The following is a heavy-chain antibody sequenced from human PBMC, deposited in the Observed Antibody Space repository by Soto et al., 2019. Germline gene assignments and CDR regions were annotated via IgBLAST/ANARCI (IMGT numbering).Heavy chain of an antibody. CDR2: ISYDGSNK. V-gene: IGHV3-30*18. CDR1: GFTFSSYG. D-gene: IGHD3-3*01. CDR3: AKDLTYDFWSGYAMN. Sequence: GGSLRLSCAASGFTFSSYGMHWVRQAPGKGLEWVAVISYDGSNKYYADSVKGRFTISRDNSKNTLYLQMNSLRAEDTAVYYCAKDLTYDFWSGYAMNWGQGTLVTVSS. J-gene: IGHJ4*02.